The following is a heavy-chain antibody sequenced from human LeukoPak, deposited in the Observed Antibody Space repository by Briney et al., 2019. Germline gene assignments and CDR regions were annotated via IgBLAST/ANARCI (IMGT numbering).Heavy chain of an antibody. CDR3: AREVADYVWGSYRRYFDY. D-gene: IGHD3-16*02. V-gene: IGHV3-48*01. J-gene: IGHJ4*02. Sequence: QPGGSLRLSCAASGFTFSSYSMNWVRQAPGKGLEWVSYISSSSSTIYYADSVKGRFTISRDNAKNSLYLQMNSLRAEDTAVYYCAREVADYVWGSYRRYFDYWGQGTLVTVSS. CDR1: GFTFSSYS. CDR2: ISSSSSTI.